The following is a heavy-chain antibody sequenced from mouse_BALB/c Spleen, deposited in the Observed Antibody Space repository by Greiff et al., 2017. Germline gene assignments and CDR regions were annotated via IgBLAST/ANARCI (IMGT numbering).Heavy chain of an antibody. J-gene: IGHJ3*01. D-gene: IGHD1-1*01. V-gene: IGHV5-6*02. CDR1: GFTFSSYG. CDR3: ARDYGSSPFAY. Sequence: EVKLEESGGDLVKPGGSLKLSCAASGFTFSSYGMSWVRQTPDKRLEWVATISSGGSYTYYPDSVKGRFTISRDNAKNTLYLQMSSLKSEDTAMYYCARDYGSSPFAYWGQGTLVTVSA. CDR2: ISSGGSYT.